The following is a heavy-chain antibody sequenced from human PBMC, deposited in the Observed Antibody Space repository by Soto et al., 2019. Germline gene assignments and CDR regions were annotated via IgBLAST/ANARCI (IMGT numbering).Heavy chain of an antibody. D-gene: IGHD3-22*01. CDR1: GGSLSSHF. V-gene: IGHV4-59*11. Sequence: ETLSLTCSVSGGSLSSHFWAWIRQPPGKGLEWVGYIFYTGITNYNPSLQSRVSISVDTSKERFSLTLNSVTAADTAVYYCARGGYDFSGVNFDEGFDFWGQGIPVT. J-gene: IGHJ3*01. CDR2: IFYTGIT. CDR3: ARGGYDFSGVNFDEGFDF.